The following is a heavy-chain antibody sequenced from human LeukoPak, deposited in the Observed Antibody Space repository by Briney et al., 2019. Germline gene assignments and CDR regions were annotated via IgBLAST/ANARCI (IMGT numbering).Heavy chain of an antibody. V-gene: IGHV1-69*10. Sequence: SVKVSCKASGGTFSSYAISWVRQAPGQGLEWMGWISAYNGNTNYAQKFQGRVTITADKSTSTAYMELSSLRSEDTAVYYCARAAEYSGYGIFDYWGQGTLVTVSS. J-gene: IGHJ4*02. CDR3: ARAAEYSGYGIFDY. CDR1: GGTFSSYA. D-gene: IGHD5-12*01. CDR2: ISAYNGNT.